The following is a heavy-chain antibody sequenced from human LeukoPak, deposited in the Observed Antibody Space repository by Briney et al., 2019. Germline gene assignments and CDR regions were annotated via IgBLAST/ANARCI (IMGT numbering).Heavy chain of an antibody. J-gene: IGHJ4*02. D-gene: IGHD4-23*01. Sequence: GGSLRLSCAASGFTFSSYSMNWVRQAPGKGLEWVSSISSSSSYIYYADSVKGRFTISRDNAKNPLYLQMNSLRAEDTAVYYCARGSAVAFDYWGQGTLVTVST. CDR2: ISSSSSYI. CDR1: GFTFSSYS. CDR3: ARGSAVAFDY. V-gene: IGHV3-21*01.